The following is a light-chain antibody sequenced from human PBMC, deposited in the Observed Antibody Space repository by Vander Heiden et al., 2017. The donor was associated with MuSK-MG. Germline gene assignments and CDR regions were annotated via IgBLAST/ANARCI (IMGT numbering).Light chain of an antibody. Sequence: SSELTQDPAVSVALGQTVRITCQGESRRRYYASWYQQKPGPAPVLVIYVNNNRPSGIPDRFSGSSSGNAASFTITGAQAEDEADYDCYSRASSGNHRAEVFGTGTKVTVL. CDR3: YSRASSGNHRAEV. J-gene: IGLJ1*01. CDR1: SRRRYY. V-gene: IGLV3-19*01. CDR2: VNN.